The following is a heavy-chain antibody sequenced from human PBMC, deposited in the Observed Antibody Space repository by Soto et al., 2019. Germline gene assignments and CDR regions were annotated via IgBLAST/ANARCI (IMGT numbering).Heavy chain of an antibody. CDR3: AKDNCVSLRTNPNWYFDL. Sequence: EVQLVESGGVVVQPGGSLRLSCAASGFTFDDYTMHWVRQAPGKGMEWVSLMSWDGGSTYYADSVKGRFTISRDNSKNSLYLQMNSLRTEDTALYYCAKDNCVSLRTNPNWYFDLWGRGTLVTVSS. CDR1: GFTFDDYT. D-gene: IGHD4-17*01. V-gene: IGHV3-43*01. CDR2: MSWDGGST. J-gene: IGHJ2*01.